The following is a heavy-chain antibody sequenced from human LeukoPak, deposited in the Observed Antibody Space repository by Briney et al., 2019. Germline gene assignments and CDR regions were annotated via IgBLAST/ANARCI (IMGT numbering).Heavy chain of an antibody. V-gene: IGHV4-4*02. Sequence: SGTLSLTCAVSGGSISSSNWWSWVRQPPGKGLEWIGEIYHSGSTNYNPSLKSRVTISVDKSKNQLSLKLSSVTAADTAVYYCARRKVAAAVVFDPWGQGTLVTVSS. CDR1: GGSISSSNW. CDR3: ARRKVAAAVVFDP. J-gene: IGHJ5*02. CDR2: IYHSGST. D-gene: IGHD6-13*01.